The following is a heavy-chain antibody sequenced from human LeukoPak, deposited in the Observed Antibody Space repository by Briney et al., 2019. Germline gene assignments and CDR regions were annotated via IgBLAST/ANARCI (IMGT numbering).Heavy chain of an antibody. CDR1: GFTVSSNY. V-gene: IGHV3-66*01. D-gene: IGHD1-26*01. CDR3: ARATTAAGMDV. Sequence: PGGSLRLSCAASGFTVSSNYMSWVRQAPGKGLEWVSVIYSGGSTYYADSVKGRFTISRDNSNNTLYLQMNSLRAEDTAVYYCARATTAAGMDVWGQGTTVTVSS. J-gene: IGHJ6*02. CDR2: IYSGGST.